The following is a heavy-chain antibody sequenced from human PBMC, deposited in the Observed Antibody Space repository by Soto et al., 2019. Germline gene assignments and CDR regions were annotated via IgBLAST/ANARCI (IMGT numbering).Heavy chain of an antibody. CDR2: IYYSGST. Sequence: QLQLQESGPGLVKPSETLSLTCTVSGGSINSSIYYWGWIRQPPGKGLEWIGSIYYSGSTYYNQSRKIRVTISVDTSKNQFSVNVSSVTAADTAVYYCASFQNGLTVVTPEVDYWGQGTLVTVSS. J-gene: IGHJ4*02. CDR1: GGSINSSIYY. V-gene: IGHV4-39*01. D-gene: IGHD2-15*01. CDR3: ASFQNGLTVVTPEVDY.